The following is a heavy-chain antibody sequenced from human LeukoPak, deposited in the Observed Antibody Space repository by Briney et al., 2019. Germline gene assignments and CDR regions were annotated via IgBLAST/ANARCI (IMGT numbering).Heavy chain of an antibody. CDR3: ARIQIWFGESRLDY. CDR1: GGSFSGYY. J-gene: IGHJ4*02. Sequence: PSETLSLTCAVYGGSFSGYYWSWIRQPPGKGLEWIGEINHSGSTNYNPSLKSRVTISVDTSKNQFSLKLSSVTAADTAVYYCARIQIWFGESRLDYWGQGTLVTVS. D-gene: IGHD3-10*01. CDR2: INHSGST. V-gene: IGHV4-34*01.